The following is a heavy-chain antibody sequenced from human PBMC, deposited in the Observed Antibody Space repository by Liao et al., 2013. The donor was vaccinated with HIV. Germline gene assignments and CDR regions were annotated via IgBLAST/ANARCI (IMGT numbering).Heavy chain of an antibody. Sequence: QVQLQESGPGLVKPSKTLSLTCTVSGGSISNYYWSWIRQPAGKGLEWIGRVYTTGSTNYNPSLKSRVTMSADTSKNQFSLQLSSVTAADTAVYYCARGRPMRVWGQGALVTVSS. CDR3: ARGRPMRV. J-gene: IGHJ4*02. CDR1: GGSISNYY. CDR2: VYTTGST. V-gene: IGHV4-4*07.